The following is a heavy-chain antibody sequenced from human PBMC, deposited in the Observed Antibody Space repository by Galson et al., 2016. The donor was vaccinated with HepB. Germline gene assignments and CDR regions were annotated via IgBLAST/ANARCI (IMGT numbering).Heavy chain of an antibody. V-gene: IGHV3-15*01. Sequence: SLRLSCAASGFTFSSYSMNWVRQAPGKGLEWVGRIKSKTDGGSIEYAAVVKGRFTISRDDSKNTLYLHMTSLRTDDTAMYYCTTPTTGEWGQGTLVTVSS. CDR1: GFTFSSYS. J-gene: IGHJ4*02. CDR2: IKSKTDGGSI. CDR3: TTPTTGE. D-gene: IGHD3-16*01.